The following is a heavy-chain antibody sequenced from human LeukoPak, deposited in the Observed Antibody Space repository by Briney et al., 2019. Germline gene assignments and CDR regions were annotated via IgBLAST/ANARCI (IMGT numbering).Heavy chain of an antibody. Sequence: AGGSLRLSCAASGFTFSSYGMHWVRQAPGKGLEWVAFIRYDGDNKYYADSVKGRFTISRDNPKNTLYLQMKSLRAEDTAVYYCAKDLRSLEWLHVYFDYWGQGTLVTVSS. CDR1: GFTFSSYG. V-gene: IGHV3-30*02. J-gene: IGHJ4*02. CDR2: IRYDGDNK. D-gene: IGHD3-3*01. CDR3: AKDLRSLEWLHVYFDY.